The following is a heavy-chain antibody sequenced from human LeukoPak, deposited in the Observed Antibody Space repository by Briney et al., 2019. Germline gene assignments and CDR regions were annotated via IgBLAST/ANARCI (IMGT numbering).Heavy chain of an antibody. CDR3: ARGLDYYDSSGYVD. J-gene: IGHJ4*02. V-gene: IGHV4-39*01. D-gene: IGHD3-22*01. CDR1: GGSISSSSYY. Sequence: SETLSLTCTVSGGSISSSSYYWGWIRQPPGKGLEWIGCIYYSGSTYYNPSLKSRVTISVDTSKNQFSLKLSSVTAADTAVYYCARGLDYYDSSGYVDWGQGTLVTVSS. CDR2: IYYSGST.